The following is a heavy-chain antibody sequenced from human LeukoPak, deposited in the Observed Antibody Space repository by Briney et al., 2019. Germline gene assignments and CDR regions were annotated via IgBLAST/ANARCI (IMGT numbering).Heavy chain of an antibody. CDR2: IYYSGST. CDR1: GGSVSSGYYY. D-gene: IGHD2-15*01. CDR3: ARVAPPTYCSGGSCYSAAFDI. J-gene: IGHJ3*02. Sequence: PSQTLSLTCTVSGGSVSSGYYYWSWIRQPPGKGLGWIGYIYYSGSTYYNPSLKSRVSISVDTSKNQFSLKLSSVTAADTAVYYCARVAPPTYCSGGSCYSAAFDIWGQGTMVTVSS. V-gene: IGHV4-30-4*01.